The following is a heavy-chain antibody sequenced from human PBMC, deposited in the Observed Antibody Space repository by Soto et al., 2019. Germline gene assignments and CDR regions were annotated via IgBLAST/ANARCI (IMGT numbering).Heavy chain of an antibody. CDR3: ARVTSGSYLGYFDY. Sequence: SETLSLTCTVSGVSISSGDYYWSWIRQPPGKGLEWIGYIYYSGSTYYNPSLKSRVTMSVDTSKNQFSLKLSSVTAVDTAVYYCARVTSGSYLGYFDYWGQGTLVTVSS. CDR1: GVSISSGDYY. CDR2: IYYSGST. J-gene: IGHJ4*02. V-gene: IGHV4-30-4*01. D-gene: IGHD1-26*01.